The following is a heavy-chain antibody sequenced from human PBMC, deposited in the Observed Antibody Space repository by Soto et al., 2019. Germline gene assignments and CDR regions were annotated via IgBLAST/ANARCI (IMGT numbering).Heavy chain of an antibody. J-gene: IGHJ4*02. CDR1: GYTFTSYG. Sequence: ASVKVSCKASGYTFTSYGISWVRQAPGQGLEWMGWISAYNGNTNYAQKLQGRVTMTTDTSTSTAYMELRSLRSDDTAVYYCARVFRGVVVTEQTQHYFDYWGQGTLVTVSS. CDR3: ARVFRGVVVTEQTQHYFDY. D-gene: IGHD2-21*02. V-gene: IGHV1-18*01. CDR2: ISAYNGNT.